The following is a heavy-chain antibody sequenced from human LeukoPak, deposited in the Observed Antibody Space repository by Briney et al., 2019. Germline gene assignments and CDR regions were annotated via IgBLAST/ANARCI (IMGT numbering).Heavy chain of an antibody. J-gene: IGHJ4*02. CDR1: GFTFGDFA. CDR2: IRSKVYGGTT. Sequence: GGSLRLSCTGSGFTFGDFAMGWVRQAPGKGLELVGFIRSKVYGGTTEYAASEKGRFTISRDDSTTIVYLQMDSLKTEDTAVYYCTRRSSYDYFDFWGQGILVTVSS. D-gene: IGHD3-3*01. CDR3: TRRSSYDYFDF. V-gene: IGHV3-49*04.